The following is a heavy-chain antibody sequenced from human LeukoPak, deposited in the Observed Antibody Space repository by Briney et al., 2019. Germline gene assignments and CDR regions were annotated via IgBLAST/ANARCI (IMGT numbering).Heavy chain of an antibody. D-gene: IGHD3-10*01. CDR2: ISAYNGNT. CDR1: GYTFTSYG. V-gene: IGHV1-18*01. CDR3: ARDSDYGSGSYYPNYYYYYMDV. Sequence: GESLKISCKGSGYTFTSYGISWVRQAPGQGLEWMGWISAYNGNTNYAQKLQGRVTMTTDTSTSTAYMELRSLRSDDTAVYYCARDSDYGSGSYYPNYYYYYMDVWGKGTTVTISS. J-gene: IGHJ6*03.